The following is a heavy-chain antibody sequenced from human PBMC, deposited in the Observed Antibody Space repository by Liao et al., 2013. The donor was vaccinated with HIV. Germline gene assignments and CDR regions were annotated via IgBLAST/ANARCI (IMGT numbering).Heavy chain of an antibody. D-gene: IGHD2-2*01. CDR3: AREYSNTISSRRDFDY. V-gene: IGHV4-4*07. CDR2: IYTSGNT. CDR1: GGSITSYY. Sequence: QVQLQESGPGLVKPSQTLSLTCTVSGGSITSYYWSWIRQPAGKGLEWIGRIYTSGNTNYNSSLKSRVTMSVDTSKNQFSLNLTSVTAADTAVYYCAREYSNTISSRRDFDYWGQGILVTVSS. J-gene: IGHJ4*02.